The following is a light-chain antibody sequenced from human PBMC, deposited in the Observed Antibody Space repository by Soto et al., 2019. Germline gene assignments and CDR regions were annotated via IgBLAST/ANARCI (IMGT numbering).Light chain of an antibody. CDR2: KAS. V-gene: IGKV1-5*03. J-gene: IGKJ1*01. CDR1: QTISSW. Sequence: DIQMTQSPSTLSASVGERVTITCRASQTISSWLAWYQRKPGKAPKLLIYKASTLKSGVPSRFSGSGSGTEFTLTLSSLQPDDFATYYCQHYNSYSEAFGQGTKVDI. CDR3: QHYNSYSEA.